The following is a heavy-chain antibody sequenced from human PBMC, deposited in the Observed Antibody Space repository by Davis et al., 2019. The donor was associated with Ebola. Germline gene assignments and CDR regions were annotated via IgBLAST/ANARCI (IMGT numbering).Heavy chain of an antibody. V-gene: IGHV4-31*02. CDR1: GFTFSSYG. J-gene: IGHJ6*02. D-gene: IGHD7-27*01. CDR3: ARDRMGMTDYYYGMDV. CDR2: IYYSGST. Sequence: LRLSCAASGFTFSSYGMHWIRQHPGKGLEWIGYIYYSGSTYYNPSLKSRVTISVDTSKNQFSLKLSSVTAADTAVYYCARDRMGMTDYYYGMDVWGQGTTVTVSS.